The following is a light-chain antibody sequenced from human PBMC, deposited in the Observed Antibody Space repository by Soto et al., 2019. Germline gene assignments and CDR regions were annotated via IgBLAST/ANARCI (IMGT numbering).Light chain of an antibody. CDR1: QSITNY. J-gene: IGKJ5*01. Sequence: EIGVSQSPATLSLSPGEGATLSCRARQSITNYLAWYQQKPGQAPRLLIYDVSNRATGIPARFSGSGSGTDFTLTIGSLEPEDFAVYYCQQRSNWPQITFGQGTRLE. CDR2: DVS. CDR3: QQRSNWPQIT. V-gene: IGKV3-11*01.